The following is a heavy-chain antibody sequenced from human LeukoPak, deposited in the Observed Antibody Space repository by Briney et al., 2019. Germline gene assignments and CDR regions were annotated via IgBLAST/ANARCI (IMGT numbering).Heavy chain of an antibody. Sequence: SETLSLTCTVSGGSISSYYWSWIRQPPGKGLEWIGYIYYSGSTNYNPSLKSRVTISVDTSKNQFSLKLSSVTAADTAVYYCARGRDYGDYANYFDYWGQGTLVTVSS. D-gene: IGHD4-17*01. CDR3: ARGRDYGDYANYFDY. CDR1: GGSISSYY. CDR2: IYYSGST. V-gene: IGHV4-59*12. J-gene: IGHJ4*02.